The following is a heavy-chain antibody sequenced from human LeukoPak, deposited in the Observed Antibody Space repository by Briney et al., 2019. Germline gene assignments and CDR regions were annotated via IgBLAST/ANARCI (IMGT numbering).Heavy chain of an antibody. CDR3: ARETQLAYIVVVVAAYYFDY. CDR1: GGSISSSSYY. D-gene: IGHD2-15*01. J-gene: IGHJ4*02. V-gene: IGHV4-39*07. Sequence: SETLSLTCTVSGGSISSSSYYWGWIRQPPGKGLEWIGSIYYSGSTYYNPSLKSRVTISVDTSKNQFSLKLSSVTAADTAVYYCARETQLAYIVVVVAAYYFDYWGQGTLVTVSS. CDR2: IYYSGST.